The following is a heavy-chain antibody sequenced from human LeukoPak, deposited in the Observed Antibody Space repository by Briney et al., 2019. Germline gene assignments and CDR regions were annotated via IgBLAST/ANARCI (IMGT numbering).Heavy chain of an antibody. CDR1: GFTFSSYA. J-gene: IGHJ4*02. V-gene: IGHV3-23*01. CDR2: ISAGGGTT. Sequence: GGSLRLSCATSGFTFSSYAMNWVREAPGKGLEWVSFISAGGGTTYYADSVKGRFTISRDNSKNTLSLHMDSLRAEDTAVYYCAKAEGSGNQPFDYWGQGTLVTVSS. D-gene: IGHD3-10*01. CDR3: AKAEGSGNQPFDY.